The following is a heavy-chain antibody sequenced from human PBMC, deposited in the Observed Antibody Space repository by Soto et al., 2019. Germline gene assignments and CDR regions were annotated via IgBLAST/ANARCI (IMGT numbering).Heavy chain of an antibody. Sequence: PGESLKISCKASGYIFGNSWIGWVRQMPGKGLEWMGIIYPGDSDTTYSPSFQGQVTISADESISTAYLQWSSLKPSDTAMYYCARREAWYYFDSWGQGTLVTVSS. V-gene: IGHV5-51*01. J-gene: IGHJ4*02. CDR3: ARREAWYYFDS. CDR2: IYPGDSDT. CDR1: GYIFGNSW. D-gene: IGHD2-15*01.